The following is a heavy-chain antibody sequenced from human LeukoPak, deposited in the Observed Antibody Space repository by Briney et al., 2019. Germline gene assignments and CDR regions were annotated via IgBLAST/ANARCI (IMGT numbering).Heavy chain of an antibody. CDR2: ISYDGSNK. V-gene: IGHV3-30*03. J-gene: IGHJ6*04. Sequence: GGSLRLSCTASGFTFSSYGMHWVRQAPGKGLEWVAVISYDGSNKYYADSVKGRFTISRDNSKNTLYLQMNSLRAEDTAVYYCASFYGSGSPYYYYGMDVWGKGTTVTVSS. CDR1: GFTFSSYG. D-gene: IGHD3-10*01. CDR3: ASFYGSGSPYYYYGMDV.